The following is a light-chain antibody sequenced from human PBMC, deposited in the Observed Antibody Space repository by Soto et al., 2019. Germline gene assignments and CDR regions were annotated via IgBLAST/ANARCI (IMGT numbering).Light chain of an antibody. CDR3: QQYFIGHS. Sequence: DIVLTQSPDFLAVSLGQRASLNCTSSQSLFYSSNRKNYLAWFQQKPGQAPQLLLYLASSRGSGVPDRFSGSGSGTDFTLKISRLKAEDVAVYSCQQYFIGHSFGQGAKVAIK. CDR1: QSLFYSSNRKNY. V-gene: IGKV4-1*01. J-gene: IGKJ2*01. CDR2: LAS.